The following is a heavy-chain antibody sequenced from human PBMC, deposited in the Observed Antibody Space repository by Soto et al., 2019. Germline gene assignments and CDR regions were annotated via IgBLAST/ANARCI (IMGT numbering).Heavy chain of an antibody. CDR3: VKDRSDAWSFDY. V-gene: IGHV3-30*18. CDR1: GFIYSSCA. CDR2: VSHDGTLY. Sequence: QVQLVESGGGVVQPGRSLRLSCSASGFIYSSCAMHWVRQVPGKGLEWLAVVSHDGTLYPYADSVRGGFTISRDNSRKMLYLQMNSLRPDDPAVYYCVKDRSDAWSFDYWGQGGLVSVSS. D-gene: IGHD2-8*02. J-gene: IGHJ4*02.